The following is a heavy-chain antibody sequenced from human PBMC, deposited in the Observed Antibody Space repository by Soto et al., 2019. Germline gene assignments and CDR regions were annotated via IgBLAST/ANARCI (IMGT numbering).Heavy chain of an antibody. J-gene: IGHJ4*02. CDR1: GGSISSYY. V-gene: IGHV4-59*01. CDR3: ARAITIFGVLNY. D-gene: IGHD3-3*01. CDR2: IYYSGST. Sequence: PSETLSLTCTVSGGSISSYYWSWIRQPPGKGLEWIGYIYYSGSTNYNPSLKSRVTISVDTSKNQFSLKLSSVTAADTAVYYCARAITIFGVLNYWGQGTLVTVSS.